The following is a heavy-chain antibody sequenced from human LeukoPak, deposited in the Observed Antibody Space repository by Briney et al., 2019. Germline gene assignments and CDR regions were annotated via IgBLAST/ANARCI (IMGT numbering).Heavy chain of an antibody. CDR1: GFSFSNYA. CDR2: ITGSGDIT. CDR3: ARGQTDLLRNYFDY. V-gene: IGHV3-23*01. J-gene: IGHJ4*02. Sequence: GGSLRLSCAASGFSFSNYAMSWVRQAPGKGLEWVSAITGSGDITYNADSVKGRFTISRDNSRNTVYLQMNNLRDDDTAVYYCARGQTDLLRNYFDYWGPGTPVTVSS.